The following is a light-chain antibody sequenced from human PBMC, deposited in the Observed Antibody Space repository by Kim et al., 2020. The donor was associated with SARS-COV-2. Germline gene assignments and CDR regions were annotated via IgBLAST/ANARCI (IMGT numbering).Light chain of an antibody. CDR1: SSNIGSNY. CDR3: AAWDDSLIVV. V-gene: IGLV1-47*01. J-gene: IGLJ2*01. Sequence: ELTQPPSASGTPGQRVTISCSGSSSNIGSNYVYWYQQLPGTAPKLLIYRNNQRPSGVPDRFSGSKSGTSASLAISGLRSEAEADYYCAAWDDSLIVVF. CDR2: RNN.